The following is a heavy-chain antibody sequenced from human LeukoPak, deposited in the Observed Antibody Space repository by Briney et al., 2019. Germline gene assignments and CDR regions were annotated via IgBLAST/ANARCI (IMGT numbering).Heavy chain of an antibody. V-gene: IGHV3-21*01. CDR1: GFTFSSYT. Sequence: GGSLRLSCAASGFTFSSYTMNWVRQAPGEGLEWVSTISSGSSYIHYADSVKGRFTISRDNARNSLYLQMNTLRAEDTAVYSCARGADGVSSNSRGWFDPWGQGTLVTVSS. J-gene: IGHJ5*02. CDR3: ARGADGVSSNSRGWFDP. CDR2: ISSGSSYI. D-gene: IGHD2-15*01.